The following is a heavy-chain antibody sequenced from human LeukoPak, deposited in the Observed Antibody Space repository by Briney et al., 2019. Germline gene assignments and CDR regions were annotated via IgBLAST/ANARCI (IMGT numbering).Heavy chain of an antibody. CDR3: ARSPPDFWSGYADY. V-gene: IGHV1-69*13. CDR1: GGTFSSYA. Sequence: SVKVSCKASGGTFSSYAISWVRQAPGQGLEWMGGIIPIFGTANYAQKFQGRATITADESTSTAYMELSSLRSEDTAVYYCARSPPDFWSGYADYWGQGTLVTVSS. D-gene: IGHD3-3*01. J-gene: IGHJ4*02. CDR2: IIPIFGTA.